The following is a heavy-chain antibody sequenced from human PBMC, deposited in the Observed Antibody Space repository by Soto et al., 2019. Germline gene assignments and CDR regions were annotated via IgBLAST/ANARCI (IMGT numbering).Heavy chain of an antibody. CDR1: GGSISSYY. V-gene: IGHV4-59*01. Sequence: KPSETLSLTCTVSGGSISSYYWSWIRQPPGKGLEWIGYIYYSGSTNYNPSLKSRVTISVDTSKNQFSLKLSSVTAADTAVYYCARANSSGWYPPLYYYYGMDVWGQGTTVTVSS. D-gene: IGHD6-19*01. J-gene: IGHJ6*02. CDR3: ARANSSGWYPPLYYYYGMDV. CDR2: IYYSGST.